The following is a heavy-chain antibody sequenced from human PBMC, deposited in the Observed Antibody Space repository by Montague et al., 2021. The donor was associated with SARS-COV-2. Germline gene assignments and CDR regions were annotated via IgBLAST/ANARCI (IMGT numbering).Heavy chain of an antibody. Sequence: SETLSLTCAVYGRSFSGYYWSWIRQPPGKGLEWIGEINHSGSTNXNPSLKSRVTISVDTSKNQFSLKLSSVTAADTAVYYCARHRHITIFGVVIIPSWFDPWGQGTLVTVSS. V-gene: IGHV4-34*01. CDR2: INHSGST. J-gene: IGHJ5*02. D-gene: IGHD3-3*01. CDR3: ARHRHITIFGVVIIPSWFDP. CDR1: GRSFSGYY.